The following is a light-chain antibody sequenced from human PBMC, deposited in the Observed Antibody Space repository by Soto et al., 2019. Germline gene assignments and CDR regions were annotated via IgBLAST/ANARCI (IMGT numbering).Light chain of an antibody. CDR1: QRVSSNY. CDR2: GAS. CDR3: GQYGGSPPP. J-gene: IGKJ1*01. Sequence: EIVLTQSPGTLSLSPGERATLSCRASQRVSSNYLAWYQRKPGQAPRLLIYGASSRATDIQNRLSGSGSGTDFALTLTRREAEDFAVYFGGQYGGSPPPFGQGPKVEI. V-gene: IGKV3-20*01.